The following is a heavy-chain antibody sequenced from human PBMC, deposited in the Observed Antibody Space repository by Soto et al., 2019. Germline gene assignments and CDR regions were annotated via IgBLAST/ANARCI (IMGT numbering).Heavy chain of an antibody. D-gene: IGHD3-10*01. CDR2: IYHSGST. CDR3: ARDPETGSYYHKRDYYYGMDV. J-gene: IGHJ6*02. Sequence: PSETLSLTCAVSGGSISSSNWWSWVRQPPGXGLEWIGEIYHSGSTNYNPSLKSRVTISVDKSKNQFSLKLSSVTAADTAVYYCARDPETGSYYHKRDYYYGMDVWGQGTTVTVSS. CDR1: GGSISSSNW. V-gene: IGHV4-4*02.